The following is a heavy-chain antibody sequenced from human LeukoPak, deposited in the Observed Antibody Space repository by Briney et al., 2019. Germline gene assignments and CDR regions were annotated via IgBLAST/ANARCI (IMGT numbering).Heavy chain of an antibody. CDR1: GFTFSSYA. D-gene: IGHD5-24*01. Sequence: TGGSLRLSCAASGFTFSSYAMSWVRQAPGKGLEWVSAISGSGGSTYYADSVKGRFTISRDNSKNTLYLQMNSLRAEDTAVYYCAKGRRDGYNSPLWYFDYWGQGTLVTVSS. CDR2: ISGSGGST. V-gene: IGHV3-23*01. CDR3: AKGRRDGYNSPLWYFDY. J-gene: IGHJ4*02.